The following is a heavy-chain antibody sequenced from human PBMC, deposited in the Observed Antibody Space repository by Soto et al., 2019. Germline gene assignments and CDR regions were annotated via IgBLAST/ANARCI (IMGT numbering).Heavy chain of an antibody. Sequence: QVQLQQWGAGLLKPSETLSLTCTVYGVSFSGYYWSWIRQPPGKGLEWIGEINDSGSTNYNRSLKSRVIISVDTSENQFSLKVTSVTAADTAVYYCARWGYNNGYRFDPWGQGTLVTVSS. D-gene: IGHD5-18*01. CDR1: GVSFSGYY. CDR2: INDSGST. J-gene: IGHJ5*02. V-gene: IGHV4-34*01. CDR3: ARWGYNNGYRFDP.